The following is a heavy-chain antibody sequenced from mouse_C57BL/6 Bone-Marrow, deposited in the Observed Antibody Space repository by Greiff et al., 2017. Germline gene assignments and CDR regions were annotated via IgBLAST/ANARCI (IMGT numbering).Heavy chain of an antibody. CDR1: GYTFTSYG. Sequence: VQLQESGAELARPGASVKLSCKASGYTFTSYGISWVKQRTGQGLEWIGEIYPRSGNTYYNEKFKGKATLTADKSSSTAYMELRSLTSEDSAFYCCAREVAKLSYWYFDVWGTGTTVTVAS. CDR3: AREVAKLSYWYFDV. D-gene: IGHD1-1*01. J-gene: IGHJ1*03. V-gene: IGHV1-81*01. CDR2: IYPRSGNT.